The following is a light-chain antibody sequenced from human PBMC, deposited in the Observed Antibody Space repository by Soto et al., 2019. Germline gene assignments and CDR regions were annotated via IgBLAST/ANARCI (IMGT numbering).Light chain of an antibody. CDR2: DAS. Sequence: DLQMTQSPSTLSASVGDRVTITCRASQSISSWLAWYQQKPGKAPKLLIYDASSLESGVPSRFSGSGSGTEFTLTISSLQPDDFVTYYCQQYNSYWWTFGQGTKVEIK. CDR3: QQYNSYWWT. V-gene: IGKV1-5*01. J-gene: IGKJ1*01. CDR1: QSISSW.